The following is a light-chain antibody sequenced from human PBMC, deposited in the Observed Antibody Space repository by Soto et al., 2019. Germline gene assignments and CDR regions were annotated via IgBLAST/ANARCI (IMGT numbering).Light chain of an antibody. CDR1: SSDVGGYNY. CDR3: ISYAGSNKPA. Sequence: QSVLTQPPSASGSPGQSVAISCSGTSSDVGGYNYVSWYQQHPGKAPKLMIYDVNKRPSGVPDRFSGSKSGNTASLTVSGLHAEDEADYYCISYAGSNKPAFGGGTKVTVL. J-gene: IGLJ2*01. V-gene: IGLV2-8*01. CDR2: DVN.